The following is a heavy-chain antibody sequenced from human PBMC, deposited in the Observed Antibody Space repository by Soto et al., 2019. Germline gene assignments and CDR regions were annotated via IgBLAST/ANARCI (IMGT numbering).Heavy chain of an antibody. D-gene: IGHD2-15*01. CDR1: GGTFSSYT. V-gene: IGHV1-69*02. J-gene: IGHJ3*02. CDR3: ARAAGYCSGGSCYSSAFDI. Sequence: QVQLVQSGAEVKKPGSSVKVSCKASGGTFSSYTISWVRQAPGQGLEWMGRIIPILGIANYAQKFQGRVTITADKSTGTAYMELSSLRSEDTAVYYCARAAGYCSGGSCYSSAFDIWGQGTMVTVSS. CDR2: IIPILGIA.